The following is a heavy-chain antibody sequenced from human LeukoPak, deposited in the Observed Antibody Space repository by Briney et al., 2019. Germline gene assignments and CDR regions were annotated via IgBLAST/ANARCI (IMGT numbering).Heavy chain of an antibody. CDR2: ISVYNGYT. D-gene: IGHD1-26*01. Sequence: ASVKVSCKASGYTFAAYGISWVRQAPGRGLEWMGSISVYNGYTNYAQKYQDRVTLTTGESTGTAYMELRSLRSDDTAVYYCARRVGAPYTWFDPWGRGTLVTVSS. CDR3: ARRVGAPYTWFDP. V-gene: IGHV1-18*04. CDR1: GYTFAAYG. J-gene: IGHJ5*02.